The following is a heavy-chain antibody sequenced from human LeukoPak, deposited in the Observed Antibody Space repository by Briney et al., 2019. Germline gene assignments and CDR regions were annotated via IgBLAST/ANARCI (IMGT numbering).Heavy chain of an antibody. CDR1: GFTFSSYA. CDR2: ISGSGGST. J-gene: IGHJ3*02. Sequence: PGGSLRLSRAASGFTFSSYAMSWVRQAPGKGLEWVSAISGSGGSTYYADSVKGRFTISRDNSKNTLYLKMNSLRAEDTAVYYCARETFGTGTTSSAFDIWGQGTMVTVSS. V-gene: IGHV3-23*01. D-gene: IGHD1-7*01. CDR3: ARETFGTGTTSSAFDI.